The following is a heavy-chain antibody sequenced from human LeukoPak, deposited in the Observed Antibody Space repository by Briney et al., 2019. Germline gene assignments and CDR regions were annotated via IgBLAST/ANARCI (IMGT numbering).Heavy chain of an antibody. CDR3: SSLDGDYNAY. Sequence: SQTLSLTCAVSGGSISSGGYSWSWIRPPPGKGLEWIGYIYHSGSTYYNPSLKSRVTISVDRSKNQFSLKLSSVTAADTAVYYCSSLDGDYNAYWGQGTLVTVSS. CDR1: GGSISSGGYS. CDR2: IYHSGST. D-gene: IGHD4-17*01. J-gene: IGHJ4*02. V-gene: IGHV4-30-2*01.